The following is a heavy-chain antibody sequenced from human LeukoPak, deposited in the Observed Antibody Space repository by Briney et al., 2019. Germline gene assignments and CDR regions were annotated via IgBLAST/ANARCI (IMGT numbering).Heavy chain of an antibody. CDR1: GGSFSGYL. Sequence: SETLSLTCGVYGGSFSGYLWNWIRQPPGKGLEWLGEINHSGSANYHPSLKSRVTISVDTSKNQFSLKLSSVTAADTAVYYCARLGSTMVRGALFDYWAREPWSPSPQ. D-gene: IGHD3-10*01. J-gene: IGHJ4*02. CDR3: ARLGSTMVRGALFDY. V-gene: IGHV4-34*01. CDR2: INHSGSA.